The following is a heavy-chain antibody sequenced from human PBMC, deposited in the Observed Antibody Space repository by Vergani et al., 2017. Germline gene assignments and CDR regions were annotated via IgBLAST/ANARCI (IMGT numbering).Heavy chain of an antibody. CDR2: IYYTGTT. CDR3: TRHGRSGWAGYFQH. D-gene: IGHD6-19*01. CDR1: KNSISSRSHY. J-gene: IGHJ1*01. Sequence: QLQLQESGPGLVRPAETLSLTCTVSKNSISSRSHYWGWIRQSPGRGLEWIGTIYYTGTTYYNEAHKSRLTISVDTSKNQFSLNLTSVTAADTAVYYCTRHGRSGWAGYFQHWGQGTLVTASS. V-gene: IGHV4-39*01.